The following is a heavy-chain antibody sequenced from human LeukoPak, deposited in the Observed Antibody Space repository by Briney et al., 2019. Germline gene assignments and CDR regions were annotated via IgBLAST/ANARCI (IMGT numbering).Heavy chain of an antibody. Sequence: PGGSLRLSCAASGLTFSSYGMHWVRQAPGKGLEWVAFIRYDGSNKYYADSVRGRFTISRDNSKNTLYLQMNSLRTEDTAVYYCNDYYDSSGYYYGDYWGQGTLVTVSS. CDR1: GLTFSSYG. CDR2: IRYDGSNK. J-gene: IGHJ4*02. D-gene: IGHD3-22*01. V-gene: IGHV3-30*02. CDR3: NDYYDSSGYYYGDY.